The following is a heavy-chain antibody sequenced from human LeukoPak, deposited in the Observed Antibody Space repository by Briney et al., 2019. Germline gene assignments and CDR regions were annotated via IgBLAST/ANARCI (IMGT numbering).Heavy chain of an antibody. CDR1: GYTFTGYY. CDR3: SRGRRVLWFGDLSPLYY. CDR2: INPNSGDT. Sequence: ASMKVSCKASGYTFTGYYMHWVRQAPGQGLEWMGWINPNSGDTNYVQKFQGRVTMTRDTSISTAYMELSRLRSDDTAVYYCSRGRRVLWFGDLSPLYYWGQGTLVTVSS. D-gene: IGHD3-10*01. J-gene: IGHJ4*02. V-gene: IGHV1-2*02.